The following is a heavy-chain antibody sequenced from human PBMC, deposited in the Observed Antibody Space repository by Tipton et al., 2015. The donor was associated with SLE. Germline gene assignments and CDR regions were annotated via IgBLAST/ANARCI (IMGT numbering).Heavy chain of an antibody. Sequence: TPSLTCTVSGGSISNFYWSWIRQPAGKGLEWIGRIYGSGSTNYNASLKSRTTISLDSSKNQFSLKLTSVTAADTAVYFCAREPTQTGYWYFDLWGRGTLVTVSS. D-gene: IGHD1-1*01. CDR1: GGSISNFY. CDR3: AREPTQTGYWYFDL. V-gene: IGHV4-4*07. J-gene: IGHJ2*01. CDR2: IYGSGST.